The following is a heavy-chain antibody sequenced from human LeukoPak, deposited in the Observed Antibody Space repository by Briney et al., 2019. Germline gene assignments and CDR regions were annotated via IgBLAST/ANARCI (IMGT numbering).Heavy chain of an antibody. D-gene: IGHD4-17*01. CDR3: ARDHYDYGDYGYAFDI. Sequence: SETLSLTCTVSGGSITSYYWSWVRQPAGKGLEWIGRIFISESTNYNPSLKSRVTMSVDTSKNQFSLKLSSVTAADTAVYYCARDHYDYGDYGYAFDIWGQGTMVTVSS. CDR1: GGSITSYY. V-gene: IGHV4-4*07. J-gene: IGHJ3*02. CDR2: IFISEST.